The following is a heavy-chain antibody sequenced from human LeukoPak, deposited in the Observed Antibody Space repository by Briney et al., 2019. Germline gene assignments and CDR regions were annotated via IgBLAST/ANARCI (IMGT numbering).Heavy chain of an antibody. CDR3: ASPLGYCSSTNCYGDY. CDR2: IYYSGST. Sequence: PSETLSLTCTVSGGSISGYYWGWIRQPPGKGLEWIGSIYYSGSTYYNPSLKSRVTILVDTSKNQFSLKLSSVTAADTAVYYCASPLGYCSSTNCYGDYWGQGTLVTVSS. J-gene: IGHJ4*02. CDR1: GGSISGYY. V-gene: IGHV4-39*01. D-gene: IGHD2-2*01.